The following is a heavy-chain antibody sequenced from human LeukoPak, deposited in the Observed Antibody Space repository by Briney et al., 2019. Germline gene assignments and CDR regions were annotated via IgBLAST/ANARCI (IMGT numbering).Heavy chain of an antibody. Sequence: GGSLRLSCAASGFTFSSYAMSWVRQAPGKGREWVAAIGDSGGSTYDAASVKGRFTISRDSSKNTLYLQMNSLRAEDTAVYYCAKDTSIGRYCTNGVCSPFDYWGQGTLVTVSS. J-gene: IGHJ4*02. V-gene: IGHV3-23*01. CDR2: IGDSGGST. D-gene: IGHD2-8*01. CDR3: AKDTSIGRYCTNGVCSPFDY. CDR1: GFTFSSYA.